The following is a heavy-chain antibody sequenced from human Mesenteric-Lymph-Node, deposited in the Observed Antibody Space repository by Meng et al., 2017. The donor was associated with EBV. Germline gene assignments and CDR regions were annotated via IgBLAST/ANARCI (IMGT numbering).Heavy chain of an antibody. V-gene: IGHV4-30-2*01. CDR1: GGSVSSGGHS. D-gene: IGHD4-17*01. J-gene: IGHJ5*02. Sequence: QLRLQESGSGLVKPSQTLFLTCAVSGGSVSSGGHSWSWIRQPPGKGLEWIGYIYHTGSTYYNPSLKSRVTISIDTSKNQFSLKLSSVTAADTAVYFCARGFGDNNNWFGPWGQGTLVTVSS. CDR2: IYHTGST. CDR3: ARGFGDNNNWFGP.